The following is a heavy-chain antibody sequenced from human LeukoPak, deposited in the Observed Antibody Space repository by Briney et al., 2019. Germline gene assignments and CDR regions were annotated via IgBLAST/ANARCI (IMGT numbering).Heavy chain of an antibody. CDR1: GYTFTSYY. V-gene: IGHV1-2*02. D-gene: IGHD2-2*01. CDR2: INPNSGGT. J-gene: IGHJ4*02. Sequence: ASVKVSCKASGYTFTSYYMHWVRQAPGQGLEWMGWINPNSGGTNYAQKFQGRVTMTRDTSISTAYMELSRLRSDDTAVYYCARTHYRYCSSTSCYAYYFDYWGQGTLVTVSS. CDR3: ARTHYRYCSSTSCYAYYFDY.